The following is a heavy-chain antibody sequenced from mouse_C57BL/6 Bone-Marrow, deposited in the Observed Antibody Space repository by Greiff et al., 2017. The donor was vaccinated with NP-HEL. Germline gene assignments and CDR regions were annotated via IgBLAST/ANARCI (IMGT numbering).Heavy chain of an antibody. Sequence: EVQLQQSGAELVRPGASVKLSCTASGFNIKDDYMHWVKQRPEQGLEWIGWIDPENGDTENASKFQGKATITADTPSNTAYLQLSSLTSEDTAVYYCTTSYGAPWYFDVWGTGTTVTVSS. V-gene: IGHV14-4*01. CDR3: TTSYGAPWYFDV. CDR2: IDPENGDT. J-gene: IGHJ1*03. CDR1: GFNIKDDY. D-gene: IGHD1-1*02.